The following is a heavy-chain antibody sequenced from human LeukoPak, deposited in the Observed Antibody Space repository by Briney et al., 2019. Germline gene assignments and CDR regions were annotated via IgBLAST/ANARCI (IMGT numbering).Heavy chain of an antibody. V-gene: IGHV1-2*02. CDR3: ATSVEGNYYYYYMDV. CDR2: NNPNSGGT. D-gene: IGHD3-10*01. CDR1: GYTFTGYY. J-gene: IGHJ6*03. Sequence: ASVKVSCKASGYTFTGYYMHWVRQAPGQGLEWMGWNNPNSGGTNYAQKFQGRVTMTRDTSISTAYMELSRLRSDDTAVYYCATSVEGNYYYYYMDVWGKGTTVTVSS.